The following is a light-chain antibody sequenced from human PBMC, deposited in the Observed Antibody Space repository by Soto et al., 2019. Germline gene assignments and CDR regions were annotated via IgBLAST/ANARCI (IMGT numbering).Light chain of an antibody. V-gene: IGLV4-69*01. CDR3: QTWGTGIGV. CDR1: SGHSSYA. CDR2: LNSDGSH. Sequence: QPVLTQSPSASASLGASVKLTCTLSSGHSSYAIAWHQQQPEKGPRYLMKLNSDGSHSKGDGIPGRFSGSSSGAERYLTISSLQSEDEADYYCQTWGTGIGVFGGGTKVTVL. J-gene: IGLJ2*01.